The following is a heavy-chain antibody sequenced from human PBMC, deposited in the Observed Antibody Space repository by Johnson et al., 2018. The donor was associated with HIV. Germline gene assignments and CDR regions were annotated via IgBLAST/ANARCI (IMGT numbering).Heavy chain of an antibody. J-gene: IGHJ3*02. CDR2: ISYDGINK. CDR3: ARASLEWLLSLVPLGAFDI. Sequence: QVQLVESGGGVVQPGRSLRLSCVASGINFKTYAMHWVRQAPGKGLEWVAVISYDGINKYYPDSVKGRFTISRDNSKNTLYLQLDSLRAEDTAVYHCARASLEWLLSLVPLGAFDIWGQGTMVTVSS. D-gene: IGHD3-3*01. CDR1: GINFKTYA. V-gene: IGHV3-30-3*01.